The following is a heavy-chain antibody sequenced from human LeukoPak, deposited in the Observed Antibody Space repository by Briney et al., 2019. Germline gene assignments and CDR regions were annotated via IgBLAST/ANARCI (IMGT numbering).Heavy chain of an antibody. CDR2: ISSSSSYI. D-gene: IGHD3-10*01. CDR1: GFTFSSYS. J-gene: IGHJ4*02. Sequence: PGGSLRLSREVSGFTFSSYSMTWVRQAPGKGLEWVSSISSSSSYIYYADSVKGRFTISRDNAKNSLYLQMNSLRAEDTAVYYCARDKWFGETDYWGQGTLVTVSS. CDR3: ARDKWFGETDY. V-gene: IGHV3-21*06.